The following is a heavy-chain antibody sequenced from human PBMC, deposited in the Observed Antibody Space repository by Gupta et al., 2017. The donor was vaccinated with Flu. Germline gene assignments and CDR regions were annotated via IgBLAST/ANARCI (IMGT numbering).Heavy chain of an antibody. CDR3: AREGDDGAYYFDY. Sequence: IRQPPGKGLEWIGYIHYSGNTKYSDSLKSRVTILEDMSKNQFTLQLTSVTAADTAIYYCAREGDDGAYYFDYWSLGTLVTVSS. CDR2: IHYSGNT. D-gene: IGHD3-16*01. J-gene: IGHJ4*02. V-gene: IGHV4-59*01.